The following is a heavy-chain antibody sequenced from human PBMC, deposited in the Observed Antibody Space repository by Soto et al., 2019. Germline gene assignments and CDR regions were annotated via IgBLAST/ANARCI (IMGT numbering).Heavy chain of an antibody. V-gene: IGHV1-18*01. D-gene: IGHD3-10*01. CDR3: ARDRIALLCLGECPDY. J-gene: IGHJ4*02. Sequence: QVQLVQSGAEVKKPGASVKVSCKASGYTFTSYGISWVRQAPGQGLEWMGWISAYNGHTNYAQKLQGRVTMTTDTSTSTAYMDLRSLGSDDTVVYYCARDRIALLCLGECPDYWGQGTLVTVSS. CDR1: GYTFTSYG. CDR2: ISAYNGHT.